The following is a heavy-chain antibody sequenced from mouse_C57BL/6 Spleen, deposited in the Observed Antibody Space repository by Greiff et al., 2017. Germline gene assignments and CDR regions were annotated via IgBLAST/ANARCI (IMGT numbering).Heavy chain of an antibody. CDR2: IDPSDSET. J-gene: IGHJ1*03. Sequence: VKLKQPGAELVRPGSSVKLSCKASGYTFTSYWMHWVKQRPIQGLEWIGNIDPSDSETHYNQKFKDKATLTVDKSSSTAYMQLSSLTSEDSAVYYCARGGGYFDVWGTGTTVTVSS. CDR3: ARGGGYFDV. V-gene: IGHV1-52*01. CDR1: GYTFTSYW.